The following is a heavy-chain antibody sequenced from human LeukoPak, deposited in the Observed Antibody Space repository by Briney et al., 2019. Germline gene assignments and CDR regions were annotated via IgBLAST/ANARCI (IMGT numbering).Heavy chain of an antibody. V-gene: IGHV1-2*02. CDR1: GYTFTGYY. D-gene: IGHD3-10*01. CDR3: ARQSRITMVRGVPPDDY. J-gene: IGHJ4*02. CDR2: INPNSGGT. Sequence: ASVKVSCKASGYTFTGYYMHWVRQAPGQGLEWMGWINPNSGGTNYAQKFQGRVTMTRDTSISTAYMELSRLRPDDTAVYYCARQSRITMVRGVPPDDYWGQGTLVTVSS.